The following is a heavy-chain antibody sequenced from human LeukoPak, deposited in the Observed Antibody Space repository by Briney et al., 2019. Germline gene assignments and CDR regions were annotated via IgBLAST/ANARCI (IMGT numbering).Heavy chain of an antibody. V-gene: IGHV4-30-2*01. CDR2: IYHSGST. CDR1: GGSISSGGYS. CDR3: ARVSVLYYYGMDV. Sequence: SQTLSLTCAVSGGSISSGGYSWSWIRQPPGKGLEWIGYIYHSGSTYYNPSLKSRVTISVDRSKNQFSLKLSSVTAADTAVYYCARVSVLYYYGMDVWGQGTTVTVSS. D-gene: IGHD3-16*02. J-gene: IGHJ6*02.